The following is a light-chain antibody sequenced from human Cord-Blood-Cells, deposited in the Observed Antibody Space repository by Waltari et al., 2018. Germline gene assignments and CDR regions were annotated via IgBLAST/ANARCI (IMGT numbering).Light chain of an antibody. CDR3: SSYAGSNNFVV. J-gene: IGLJ2*01. CDR2: EVS. CDR1: SRYVGGYNY. Sequence: QSALTQPPSASGSPGQSVTISCTGTSRYVGGYNYVSWDQQHPGKAPKLMIYEVSKRPSGVPDRFSGSKSGNTASLTVSGLQAEDEADYYCSSYAGSNNFVVFGGGTKLTVL. V-gene: IGLV2-8*01.